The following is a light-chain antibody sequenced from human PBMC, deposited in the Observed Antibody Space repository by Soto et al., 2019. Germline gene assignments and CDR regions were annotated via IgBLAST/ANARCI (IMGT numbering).Light chain of an antibody. Sequence: EIVLPQSPSTLSLSSGERSTFSCMASQSVGSYLAWYQQKPGQAPRLLIHGASTRATGIADRFSGSGSGTDFTLTISRLEPEDFAVYYCQQFSSYPLTFGGGTKVDIK. V-gene: IGKV3-20*01. J-gene: IGKJ4*01. CDR2: GAS. CDR3: QQFSSYPLT. CDR1: QSVGSY.